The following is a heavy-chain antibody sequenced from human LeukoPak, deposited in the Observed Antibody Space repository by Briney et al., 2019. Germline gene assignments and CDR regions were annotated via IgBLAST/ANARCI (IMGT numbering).Heavy chain of an antibody. V-gene: IGHV3-23*01. CDR2: TSSSDSGK. D-gene: IGHD2-2*01. J-gene: IGHJ4*02. Sequence: GGSLRLSCVVSGFTLSSYAMSWVRQAPGKGLEWVAATSSSDSGKYHADSVRGRFTISRDNSKNTVYLQMNSLRVDDTAIYYCARDWYHAIDYWGQGTLVTVSS. CDR1: GFTLSSYA. CDR3: ARDWYHAIDY.